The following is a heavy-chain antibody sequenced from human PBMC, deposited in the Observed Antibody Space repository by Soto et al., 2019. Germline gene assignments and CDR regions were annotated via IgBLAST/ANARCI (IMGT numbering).Heavy chain of an antibody. Sequence: SVKVSCKASGYTFTGYYMHWVRQAPGQGLEWMGWINPNSGGTNYAQKFQGWVTMTRDTSISTAYMELSRLRSDDTAVYYCARESGSDLQAFAYWGQGTLVPVSS. CDR1: GYTFTGYY. J-gene: IGHJ4*02. CDR3: ARESGSDLQAFAY. V-gene: IGHV1-2*04. CDR2: INPNSGGT. D-gene: IGHD1-26*01.